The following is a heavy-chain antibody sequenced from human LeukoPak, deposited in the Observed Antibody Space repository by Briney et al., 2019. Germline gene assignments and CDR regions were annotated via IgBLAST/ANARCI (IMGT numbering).Heavy chain of an antibody. J-gene: IGHJ4*02. V-gene: IGHV4-34*01. CDR2: INHSGST. CDR1: GGSFSGYY. CDR3: ARVTAYYDFWSGYYSSFRDYFDY. D-gene: IGHD3-3*01. Sequence: PSETLSLTCAVYGGSFSGYYWSWLRQPPGKGLEWIGEINHSGSTNYNPSLKSRVTISVDTSKNQFSLKLSSVTAADTAVYYCARVTAYYDFWSGYYSSFRDYFDYWGQGTLVTVSS.